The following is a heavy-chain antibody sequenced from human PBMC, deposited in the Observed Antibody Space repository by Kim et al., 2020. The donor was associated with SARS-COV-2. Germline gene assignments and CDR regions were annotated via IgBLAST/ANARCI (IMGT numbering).Heavy chain of an antibody. J-gene: IGHJ6*02. CDR3: AKDQGYGSGRYKWYDGMDV. Sequence: GGSLRLSCAASGFTFSNYAMSWVRQAPGKGPEWVSVISGSGGSTYYADSVKGRFTISRDNSKNTLNLQMNSLRAEDTAVYYCAKDQGYGSGRYKWYDGMDVWGQGTTVTVSS. D-gene: IGHD3-10*01. V-gene: IGHV3-23*01. CDR2: ISGSGGST. CDR1: GFTFSNYA.